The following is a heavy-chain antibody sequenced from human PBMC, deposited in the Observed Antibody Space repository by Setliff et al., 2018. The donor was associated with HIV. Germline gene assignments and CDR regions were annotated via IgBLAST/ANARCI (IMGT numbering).Heavy chain of an antibody. J-gene: IGHJ2*01. D-gene: IGHD1-1*01. CDR3: TRGGRVPGHWYFDL. Sequence: GASVKVSCKASGYSFSGHFMVWVRQAPGHGLEWMGWINPESGGTSYAQKFQGRVTMTTDTSITTAFMELYNLTPDDTAVYYCTRGGRVPGHWYFDLWGRGALVTVSS. CDR2: INPESGGT. V-gene: IGHV1-2*02. CDR1: GYSFSGHF.